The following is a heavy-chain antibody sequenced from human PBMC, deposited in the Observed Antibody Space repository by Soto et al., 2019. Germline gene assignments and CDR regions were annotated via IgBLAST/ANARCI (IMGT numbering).Heavy chain of an antibody. CDR1: GFTFSSYS. D-gene: IGHD3-3*01. J-gene: IGHJ4*02. Sequence: GGSLRLSCAASGFTFSSYSMNWVRQAPGKGLEWVSSISSSSSYIYYADSVEGRFTISRDNAKNSLYLQMNSLRAEDTAVYYCATRFLEWLSLTDYWGQGTLVTVSS. CDR2: ISSSSSYI. V-gene: IGHV3-21*01. CDR3: ATRFLEWLSLTDY.